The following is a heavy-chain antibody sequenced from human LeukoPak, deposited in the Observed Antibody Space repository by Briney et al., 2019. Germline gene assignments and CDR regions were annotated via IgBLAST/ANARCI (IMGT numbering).Heavy chain of an antibody. D-gene: IGHD1-14*01. CDR3: AREVGNSYYYYYMDV. V-gene: IGHV3-11*01. CDR1: GFTFSDYY. J-gene: IGHJ6*03. CDR2: ISSSGSTI. Sequence: GGSLRLSCAASGFTFSDYYMSWIRQAPGKELEWVSYISSSGSTIYYADSVKGRFTISRDNAKNSLYLQMNSLRAEDTAVYYCAREVGNSYYYYYMDVWGRGTTVTVSS.